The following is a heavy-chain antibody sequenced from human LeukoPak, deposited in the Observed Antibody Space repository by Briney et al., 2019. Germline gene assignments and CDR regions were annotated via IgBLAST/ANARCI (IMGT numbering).Heavy chain of an antibody. CDR1: GFSFSSSA. CDR3: AKFYYDSSGRGNDAFDV. J-gene: IGHJ3*01. Sequence: GGSLRLSCAASGFSFSSSAMNWVRQTPEEGLEWVSTISGNGATTYYADSVKGRFTISRDNSKNTLYLQMSSLRAEDTATFYCAKFYYDSSGRGNDAFDVWGQGTMVTVSS. D-gene: IGHD3-22*01. CDR2: ISGNGATT. V-gene: IGHV3-23*01.